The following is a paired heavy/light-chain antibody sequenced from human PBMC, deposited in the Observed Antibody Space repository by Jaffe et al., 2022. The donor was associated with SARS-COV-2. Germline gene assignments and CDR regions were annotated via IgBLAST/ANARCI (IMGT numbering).Light chain of an antibody. CDR2: AAS. CDR3: QQLISYPWT. CDR1: QGINNY. V-gene: IGKV1-9*01. Sequence: DIQLTQSPSFLSASVGDGVTITCRASQGINNYLAWYQQKPGKAPKLLIYAASTLLSGVPSRFSGGGSGTEFTLTISSLQPEDFATYYCQQLISYPWTFGQGTKVEIK. J-gene: IGKJ1*01.
Heavy chain of an antibody. J-gene: IGHJ6*03. CDR2: IKQDGSEK. V-gene: IGHV3-7*01. D-gene: IGHD3-10*01. Sequence: EVQLVESGGGLVQPGGSLRLSCAASGFTFSSYWMSWVRQVPGKGLEWVANIKQDGSEKYYVDSVKGRFTISRDNAKNSLYLQMNSLRAEDTAVYYCVRLGELVRGSGYYYYMDVWGKGTTVTVSS. CDR3: VRLGELVRGSGYYYYMDV. CDR1: GFTFSSYW.